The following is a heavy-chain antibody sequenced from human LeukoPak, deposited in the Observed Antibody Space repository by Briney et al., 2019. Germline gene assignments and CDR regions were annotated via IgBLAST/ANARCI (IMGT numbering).Heavy chain of an antibody. J-gene: IGHJ4*02. CDR2: IYHSGST. Sequence: SETLSLTCTVSGYSISSGYYWGWIRQPPGKGLEWIGSIYHSGSTYYNPSLKSRVTISVDTSKNQFSLKLSSVTAADTAVYYCARVASGGYYGVIGNYWGQGTLVTVSS. V-gene: IGHV4-38-2*02. D-gene: IGHD3-22*01. CDR1: GYSISSGYY. CDR3: ARVASGGYYGVIGNY.